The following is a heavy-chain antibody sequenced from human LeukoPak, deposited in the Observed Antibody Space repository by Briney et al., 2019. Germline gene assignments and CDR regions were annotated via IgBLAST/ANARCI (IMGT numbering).Heavy chain of an antibody. CDR3: ARHRYCSSTSCYFFDY. Sequence: PSETLSLTGTVSGGSISSSSYYWRWIRQPPGKGLEWIGSIYYSGSTYYNPSLKSRVTISVDTSKNQFSLKLSSVTAADTAVYYCARHRYCSSTSCYFFDYWGQGTLVTVSS. V-gene: IGHV4-39*01. CDR1: GGSISSSSYY. CDR2: IYYSGST. D-gene: IGHD2-2*01. J-gene: IGHJ4*02.